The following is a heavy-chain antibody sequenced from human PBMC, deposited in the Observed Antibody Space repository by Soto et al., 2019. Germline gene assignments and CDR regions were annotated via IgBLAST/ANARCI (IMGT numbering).Heavy chain of an antibody. D-gene: IGHD3-9*01. CDR1: GFTFSNYG. V-gene: IGHV3-30*18. J-gene: IGHJ4*02. CDR3: AKDLLRYFDWSPLDY. CDR2: ISYDGSNK. Sequence: GGSLRLSCAASGFTFSNYGMHWVRQAPGKGLEWVAVISYDGSNKYYADSVKGRFTISRDNSKNKLYLQMNSLRAEDTAVYYCAKDLLRYFDWSPLDYWGQGTLVTVSS.